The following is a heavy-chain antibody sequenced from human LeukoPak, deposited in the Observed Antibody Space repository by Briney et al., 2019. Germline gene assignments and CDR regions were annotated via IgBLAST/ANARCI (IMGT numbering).Heavy chain of an antibody. V-gene: IGHV3-30-3*01. D-gene: IGHD5-18*01. J-gene: IGHJ3*02. Sequence: GGSLRLSCAASGFTFSGYAMHWVRQAPGKGLEWVAVISYDGSNKYYADSVKGRFTISRDNSKNTLYLQMNSLRAEDTAVYYCAREVGYSYAFDIWGQGTMVTVSS. CDR2: ISYDGSNK. CDR1: GFTFSGYA. CDR3: AREVGYSYAFDI.